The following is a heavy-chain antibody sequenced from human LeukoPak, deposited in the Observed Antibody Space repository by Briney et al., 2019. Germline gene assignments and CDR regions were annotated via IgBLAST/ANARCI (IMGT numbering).Heavy chain of an antibody. CDR3: ARGFAGSGYSYGLFDY. Sequence: ASVKVSCKASGYTFTSYYMHWVRQAPGQGLEWMGWMNPNSGNTGFAQKFQGRVTMTRDTSISTAYMELSSLRSEDTAVYYCARGFAGSGYSYGLFDYWGQGTLVTVSS. J-gene: IGHJ4*02. CDR1: GYTFTSYY. D-gene: IGHD5-18*01. V-gene: IGHV1-8*01. CDR2: MNPNSGNT.